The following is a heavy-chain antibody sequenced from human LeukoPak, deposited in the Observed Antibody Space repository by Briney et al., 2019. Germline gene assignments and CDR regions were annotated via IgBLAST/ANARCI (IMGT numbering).Heavy chain of an antibody. D-gene: IGHD6-13*01. CDR1: GGSISSYY. CDR3: ARRQGAAGPGGGYWYFDL. Sequence: SETLSLTCTVSGGSISSYYWSWIRQPPGKGLEWIGYIYYSGSTNYNPSLKSRVTISVDTSKNQFSLKLSSVTAADTAVYYCARRQGAAGPGGGYWYFDLWGRGTLVTVSS. J-gene: IGHJ2*01. CDR2: IYYSGST. V-gene: IGHV4-59*08.